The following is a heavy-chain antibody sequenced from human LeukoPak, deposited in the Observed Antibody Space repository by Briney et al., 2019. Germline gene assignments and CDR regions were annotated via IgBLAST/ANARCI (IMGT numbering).Heavy chain of an antibody. D-gene: IGHD3-10*01. CDR1: GYTFTSYG. Sequence: ASVKVSCKASGYTFTSYGISWVRQAAGQGLEWMGWISAYNGNTNYAQKVQGRGTMTTDTATSKAYMELRSLRSDDTAVYYCARDIGLGSDHWGQGTMVTVS. CDR3: ARDIGLGSDH. CDR2: ISAYNGNT. V-gene: IGHV1-18*01. J-gene: IGHJ3*01.